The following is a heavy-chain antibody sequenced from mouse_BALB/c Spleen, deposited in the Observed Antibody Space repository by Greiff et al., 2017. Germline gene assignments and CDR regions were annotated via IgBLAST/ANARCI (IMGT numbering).Heavy chain of an antibody. CDR2: ISSGSSTI. D-gene: IGHD1-1*01. V-gene: IGHV5-17*02. CDR1: GFTFSSFG. J-gene: IGHJ2*01. CDR3: ARRTTVVDFDY. Sequence: EVQLVESGGGLVQPGGSRKLSCAASGFTFSSFGMHWVRQAPEKGLEWVAYISSGSSTIYYADTVKGRFTISRDNPKNTLFLQMTSLRSEDTAMDYCARRTTVVDFDYWGQGTTLTVSS.